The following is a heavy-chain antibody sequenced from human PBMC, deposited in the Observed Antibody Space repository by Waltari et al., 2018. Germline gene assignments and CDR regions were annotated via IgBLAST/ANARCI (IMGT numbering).Heavy chain of an antibody. CDR2: INPNSGGT. J-gene: IGHJ4*02. CDR1: GYTFPGYY. CDR3: ARERVFGGWLHN. D-gene: IGHD5-12*01. V-gene: IGHV1-2*06. Sequence: QVQLVQSGAEVKKPGASVKVSCKASGYTFPGYYMPWVRQAPGQGLEWMGRINPNSGGTNYAQKFQGRVTMTRDTSISTAYMELSRLRSDDTAVYYCARERVFGGWLHNWGQGTLVTVSS.